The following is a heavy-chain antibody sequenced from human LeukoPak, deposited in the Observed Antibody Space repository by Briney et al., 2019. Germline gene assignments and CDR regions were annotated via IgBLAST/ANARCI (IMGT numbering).Heavy chain of an antibody. J-gene: IGHJ5*02. Sequence: SETLSLSCTVSSGSISSSYYWGWIRQPPGQGLEWIGSVAYSGSTYYNPSLKSRVTISVDTSKNQFSLKLSSVTAADTAVYYCARPKVVTALATPTGWFDPWGQGTLVTVSS. V-gene: IGHV4-39*01. CDR3: ARPKVVTALATPTGWFDP. CDR1: SGSISSSYY. D-gene: IGHD4-23*01. CDR2: VAYSGST.